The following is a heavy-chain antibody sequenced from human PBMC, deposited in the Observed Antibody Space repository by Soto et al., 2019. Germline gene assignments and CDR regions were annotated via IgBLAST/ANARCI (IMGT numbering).Heavy chain of an antibody. Sequence: ASVKVSCKASGYTFSTYYMHWVRQAPGQGYEWMGIINPSGGSTTYAQKFQGRVTMTRDTSTSTVYMELRSLKSDDTAVYYCAIESPPPPIVRYFVWLRKDTKVSPLLLDYWGQGTLVTVSS. CDR2: INPSGGST. D-gene: IGHD3-9*01. CDR3: AIESPPPPIVRYFVWLRKDTKVSPLLLDY. V-gene: IGHV1-46*01. CDR1: GYTFSTYY. J-gene: IGHJ4*02.